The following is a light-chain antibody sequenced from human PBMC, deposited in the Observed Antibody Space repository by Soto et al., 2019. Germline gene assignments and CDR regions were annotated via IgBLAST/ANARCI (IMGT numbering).Light chain of an antibody. CDR2: SAS. CDR3: LQNFAYPRT. CDR1: LGIRDD. Sequence: AIRMTQSPSSLSASVGDRVTITCRASLGIRDDLGWYQHKPGKAPKLLIYSASILQSGVPSTFSGSGSGTDFTLTISSLQPEDFATYYCLQNFAYPRTFGQGTKVEV. J-gene: IGKJ1*01. V-gene: IGKV1-6*01.